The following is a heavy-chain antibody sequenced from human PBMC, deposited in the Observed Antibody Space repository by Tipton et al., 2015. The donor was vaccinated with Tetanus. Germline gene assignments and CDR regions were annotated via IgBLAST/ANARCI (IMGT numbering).Heavy chain of an antibody. Sequence: SLRLSCAASGFNFSSRWMGWARQAPGKGLESVANINQDGSEKYYVDSVRGRFTISRDNAKNSLHLQMNSLRTEDTAVYYCARGGSDWSWYRQHWGQGTLVTVSS. CDR1: GFNFSSRW. J-gene: IGHJ1*01. CDR2: INQDGSEK. V-gene: IGHV3-7*01. D-gene: IGHD6-19*01. CDR3: ARGGSDWSWYRQH.